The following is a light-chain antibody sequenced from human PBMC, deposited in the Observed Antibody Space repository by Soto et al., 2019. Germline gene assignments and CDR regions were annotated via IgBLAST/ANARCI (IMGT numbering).Light chain of an antibody. CDR1: QSINKY. V-gene: IGKV1-39*01. CDR2: DAR. J-gene: IGKJ1*01. Sequence: DIQMTQSPSPLSASVGDRVTITCRASQSINKYLNWYQQRPGKAPNLLLYDARSLQSGVPSRFTGSGSGTDFTLTISSLQPEDFATYDCQQSYSIPWTFGQGTKVESK. CDR3: QQSYSIPWT.